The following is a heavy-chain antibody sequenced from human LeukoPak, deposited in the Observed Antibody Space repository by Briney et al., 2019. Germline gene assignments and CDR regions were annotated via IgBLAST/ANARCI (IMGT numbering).Heavy chain of an antibody. CDR1: GFIFSSYS. CDR3: ANGAAAGTPTIGDY. V-gene: IGHV3-21*04. Sequence: GGSLRLSCAASGFIFSSYSMNWVRQAPGKGLEWVSSISSSSSYIYYADSVKGRFTISRDNAKNSLYLQMNSLRAEDTAVYYCANGAAAGTPTIGDYWGQGTLVTVSS. CDR2: ISSSSSYI. D-gene: IGHD6-13*01. J-gene: IGHJ4*02.